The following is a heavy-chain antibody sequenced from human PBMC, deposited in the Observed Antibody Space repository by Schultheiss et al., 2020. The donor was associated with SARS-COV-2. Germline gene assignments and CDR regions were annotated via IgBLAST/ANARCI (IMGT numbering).Heavy chain of an antibody. CDR2: IYSGGST. D-gene: IGHD3-10*01. CDR1: GFTVSSNY. Sequence: GGSLRLSCAASGFTVSSNYMSWVRQAPGKGLEWVSVIYSGGSTYYADSVKGRFTISRDNSKNTLYLQMNSLRAEDTAVYYCAGEMITMVRGVIIEYYYYGMDVWGQGTTVTVSS. V-gene: IGHV3-66*02. J-gene: IGHJ6*02. CDR3: AGEMITMVRGVIIEYYYYGMDV.